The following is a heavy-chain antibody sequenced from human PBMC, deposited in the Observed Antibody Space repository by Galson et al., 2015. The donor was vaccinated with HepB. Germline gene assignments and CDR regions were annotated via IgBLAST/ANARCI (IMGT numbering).Heavy chain of an antibody. CDR3: AREETCAGSSWYPSGWFDP. J-gene: IGHJ5*02. CDR1: ADSVSSYSAA. V-gene: IGHV6-1*01. CDR2: TYYRSKWYN. D-gene: IGHD6-13*01. Sequence: ADSVSSYSAAWNCIRQSPPTAREWLGRTYYRSKWYNDYAVAVKSRITINPDTSNNQFSLQLNSMTPEDTAVYYCAREETCAGSSWYPSGWFDPWGQGTLVTVSS.